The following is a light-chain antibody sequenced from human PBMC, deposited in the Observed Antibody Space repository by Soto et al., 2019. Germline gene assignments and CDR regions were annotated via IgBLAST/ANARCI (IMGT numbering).Light chain of an antibody. CDR1: QSVSSY. CDR2: DAS. Sequence: EIELTQSPATLSLSAGERATLSCRASQSVSSYLAWYQQKPGQAPRLLIYDASNMATGIPARFSGSGSGTAFTLTISSLEPEDFAVYYCQQRSNWPPTFGGGTKVEIK. J-gene: IGKJ4*01. CDR3: QQRSNWPPT. V-gene: IGKV3-11*01.